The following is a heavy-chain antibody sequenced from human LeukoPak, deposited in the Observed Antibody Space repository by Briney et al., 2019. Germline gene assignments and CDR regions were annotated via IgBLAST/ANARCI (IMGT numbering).Heavy chain of an antibody. V-gene: IGHV3-21*01. CDR1: GFTFSSYS. CDR2: ISTSSTFI. Sequence: GGSLRLSCAASGFTFSSYSMNWVRQAPGKGLEWVSSISTSSTFIYYADSVKGRFTISRDNAKNSLYLQMNSLRAEDTAVYYFAREGYYDNSGYYRYFDLWGRGTLVTVSS. D-gene: IGHD3-22*01. J-gene: IGHJ2*01. CDR3: AREGYYDNSGYYRYFDL.